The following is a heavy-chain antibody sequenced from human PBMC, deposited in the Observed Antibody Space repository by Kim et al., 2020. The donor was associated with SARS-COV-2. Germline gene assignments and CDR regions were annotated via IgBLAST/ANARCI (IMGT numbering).Heavy chain of an antibody. CDR3: ARDDLVAPGCYMDV. Sequence: SQKFQGRVTITRDTSASTAYMELSSLRSEDTAVYYCARDDLVAPGCYMDVWGKGTTVTVSS. V-gene: IGHV1-3*01. J-gene: IGHJ6*03. D-gene: IGHD2-15*01.